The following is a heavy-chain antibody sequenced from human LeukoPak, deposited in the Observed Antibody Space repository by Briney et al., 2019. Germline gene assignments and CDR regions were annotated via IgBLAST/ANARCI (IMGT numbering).Heavy chain of an antibody. J-gene: IGHJ4*02. CDR2: IRSKAYGGTT. CDR3: TRDADTPAYYYDSSGYYGGAVDY. D-gene: IGHD3-22*01. CDR1: GFTFSTYA. Sequence: GGSLRLSCAASGFTFSTYAMSWVRQAPGKGLEWVGFIRSKAYGGTTEYAASVKGRFTISRDDSKSIAYLQMNSLKTEDTAVYYCTRDADTPAYYYDSSGYYGGAVDYWGQGTLVTVSS. V-gene: IGHV3-49*04.